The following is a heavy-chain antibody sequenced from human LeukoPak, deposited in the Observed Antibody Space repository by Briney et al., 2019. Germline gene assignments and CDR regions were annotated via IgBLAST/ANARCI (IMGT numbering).Heavy chain of an antibody. CDR1: GYTFTSYD. J-gene: IGHJ6*02. CDR3: ARGSTAVADYYYYYGMDV. Sequence: GASVKVSCKASGYTFTSYDTNWVRQATGQGLEWMGWMNPNSGNTGYAQKFQGRVTMTRNTSISTAYMELSSLRSEDTAVYYCARGSTAVADYYYYYGMDVWGQGTTVTVSS. D-gene: IGHD6-19*01. CDR2: MNPNSGNT. V-gene: IGHV1-8*01.